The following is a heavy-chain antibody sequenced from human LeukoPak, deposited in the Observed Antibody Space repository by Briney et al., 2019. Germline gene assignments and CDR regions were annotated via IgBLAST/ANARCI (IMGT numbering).Heavy chain of an antibody. CDR2: ISSSGSTI. CDR1: GFTFSSYA. V-gene: IGHV3-48*03. CDR3: ARDFFGLSADY. J-gene: IGHJ4*02. Sequence: GGSLRLSCAASGFTFSSYAMNWVRQAPGKGLEWVSYISSSGSTIYYADSVKGRFTISRDNAKNSLYLQMNSLRAEDTAVYYCARDFFGLSADYWGQGTLVTVSS. D-gene: IGHD3-10*01.